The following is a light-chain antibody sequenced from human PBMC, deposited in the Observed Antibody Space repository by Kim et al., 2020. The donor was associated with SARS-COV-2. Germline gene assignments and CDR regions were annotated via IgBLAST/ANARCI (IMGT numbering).Light chain of an antibody. Sequence: LSTAERAPLSCRASQDLSSRLAWDQQQPAQPPELRIYDASIRATGIPARFSGSGSGTDFTLTIGSLEPEDFAVYYCQQRDNWPVTFGQGAKVEIK. J-gene: IGKJ1*01. CDR2: DAS. CDR3: QQRDNWPVT. V-gene: IGKV3-11*01. CDR1: QDLSSR.